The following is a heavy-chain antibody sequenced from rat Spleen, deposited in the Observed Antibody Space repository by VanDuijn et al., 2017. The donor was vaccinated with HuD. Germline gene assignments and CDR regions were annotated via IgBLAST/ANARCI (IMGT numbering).Heavy chain of an antibody. Sequence: EVQLVESGGGLVQPGRSLRLSCAASGFTFSDYYMAWVRQAPTKGLEWVASIRTGGGDTYYRDAVRGRFTLSRENAKSTLYLQMDSLRSEDTATYYCARHRNYGGIPFDYWGQGVMVTVSS. CDR2: IRTGGGDT. V-gene: IGHV5-25*01. CDR3: ARHRNYGGIPFDY. CDR1: GFTFSDYY. J-gene: IGHJ2*01. D-gene: IGHD1-11*01.